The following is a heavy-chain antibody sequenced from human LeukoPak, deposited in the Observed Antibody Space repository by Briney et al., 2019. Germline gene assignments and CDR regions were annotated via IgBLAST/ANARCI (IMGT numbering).Heavy chain of an antibody. CDR1: GGTFSSYA. J-gene: IGHJ4*02. Sequence: SVKVSCEASGGTFSSYAISWVRQAPGQGLEWMGRIIPIFGTANHAQKFQGRVTITTDESTSTAYMELSSLRSEDTAVYYCARDMGSGWYGYWGQGTLVTVSS. D-gene: IGHD6-19*01. CDR2: IIPIFGTA. V-gene: IGHV1-69*05. CDR3: ARDMGSGWYGY.